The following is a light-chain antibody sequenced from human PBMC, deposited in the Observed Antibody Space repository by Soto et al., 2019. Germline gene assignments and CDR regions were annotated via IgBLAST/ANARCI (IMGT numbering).Light chain of an antibody. CDR3: QQRNGWPLT. CDR1: QTVGIA. CDR2: DAY. V-gene: IGKV3-11*01. J-gene: IGKJ4*01. Sequence: ETVLTQSPATLSLSPGARATLSCRASQTVGIALAWYQQKPGQAPRLLIYDAYYRAAAIPARFSGSGSGTDFTLTISSLEPEDFALYYCQQRNGWPLTFGGGTKVEIK.